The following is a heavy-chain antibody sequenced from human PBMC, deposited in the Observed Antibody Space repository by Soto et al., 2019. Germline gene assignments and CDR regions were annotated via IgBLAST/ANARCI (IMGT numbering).Heavy chain of an antibody. CDR3: AKAYCTHGICYLVI. CDR2: LSGGGDNT. Sequence: PGGSLRLSCAASGFTFRSYAMNWVRQAPGKGLEWVSALSGGGDNTYTADSVKGRFTISRDNSRNTLYLQMNSLRAEDTAVYYCAKAYCTHGICYLVIWDQGALATVSS. D-gene: IGHD2-8*01. CDR1: GFTFRSYA. V-gene: IGHV3-23*01. J-gene: IGHJ4*02.